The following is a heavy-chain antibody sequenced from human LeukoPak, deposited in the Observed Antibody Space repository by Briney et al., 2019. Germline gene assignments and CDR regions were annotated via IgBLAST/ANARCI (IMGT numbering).Heavy chain of an antibody. D-gene: IGHD2-15*01. J-gene: IGHJ6*02. Sequence: ASVTVSCKASGYTFTGYYMHWVRQAPGQGLEWMGWINPNSGGTNYAQKLQGRVTMTTDTSTSTAYMELRSLRSDDTAVYYCARDCSGGSCYAYYYYGMDVWGQGTTVTVSS. CDR3: ARDCSGGSCYAYYYYGMDV. CDR2: INPNSGGT. V-gene: IGHV1-2*02. CDR1: GYTFTGYY.